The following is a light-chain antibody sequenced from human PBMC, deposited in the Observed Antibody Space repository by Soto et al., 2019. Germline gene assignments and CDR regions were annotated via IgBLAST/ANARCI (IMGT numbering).Light chain of an antibody. V-gene: IGKV1-33*01. CDR1: HDIRDY. J-gene: IGKJ3*01. CDR3: HQYDYLPQT. CDR2: DAS. Sequence: IQITHKPSSLSASVGDSVTLTCQGCHDIRDYLNWYQQKQGKPPKXLIYDASNLQTGVPSRFSGSRYGTAVTFNLSSLQPEDCETYFGHQYDYLPQTFGPGT.